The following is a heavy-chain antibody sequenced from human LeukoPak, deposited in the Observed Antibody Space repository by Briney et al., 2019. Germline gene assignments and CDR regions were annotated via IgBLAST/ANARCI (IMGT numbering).Heavy chain of an antibody. D-gene: IGHD6-19*01. CDR3: ARPSSGLDYFDY. V-gene: IGHV1-18*01. J-gene: IGHJ4*02. CDR1: GYTFTSYG. CDR2: ISAYNGNT. Sequence: ASVKVSCKASGYTFTSYGISWVRQAPGQGLEWMGWISAYNGNTNYAQKLQGRVTMTTDTSTSTAYKELRSLRSDDTAVYYCARPSSGLDYFDYWGQGTLVTVSS.